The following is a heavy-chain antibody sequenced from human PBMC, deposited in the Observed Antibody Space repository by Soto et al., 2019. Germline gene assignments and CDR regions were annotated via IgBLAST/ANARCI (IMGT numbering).Heavy chain of an antibody. Sequence: SETLSLTCAVYGGSFSGYYWSWIRQPPGKWLEWVGEINHSGSTNYNPSLKSRVTISVDTSKNQFSLKLSSVTAADTAVYYCATRSRVAGTGTGTFDYWGQGXLVTVYS. D-gene: IGHD6-19*01. J-gene: IGHJ4*02. CDR1: GGSFSGYY. CDR2: INHSGST. V-gene: IGHV4-34*01. CDR3: ATRSRVAGTGTGTFDY.